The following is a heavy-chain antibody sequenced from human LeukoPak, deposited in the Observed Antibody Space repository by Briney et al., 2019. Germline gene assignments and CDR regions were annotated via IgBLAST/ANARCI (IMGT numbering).Heavy chain of an antibody. J-gene: IGHJ6*03. CDR3: ARVGVKYYYYYYMDV. CDR2: INHSGST. CDR1: GGSFSGYY. V-gene: IGHV4-34*01. Sequence: PSETLSLTCAVYGGSFSGYYWSWIRQPPGKGLEWIGEINHSGSTNYNPSLKSRVTISVDTSKNQFSLKLSSVTAADTAVYYCARVGVKYYYYYYMDVWGKGTTVTISS. D-gene: IGHD1-26*01.